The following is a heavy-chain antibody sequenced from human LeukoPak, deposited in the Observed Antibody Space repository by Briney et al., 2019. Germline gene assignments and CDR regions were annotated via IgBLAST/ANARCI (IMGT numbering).Heavy chain of an antibody. CDR1: GVSIDSGADY. V-gene: IGHV4-39*01. J-gene: IGHJ4*02. CDR2: IYYNGLT. D-gene: IGHD3/OR15-3a*01. CDR3: AQLKRFWTGYYFEQ. Sequence: SETLSLTCTVSGVSIDSGADYWGWIRQTPEEGPEWIGTIYYNGLTYYSPSLTSRVTMSVDTSKNQFSLRLTSVTATDTALYYCAQLKRFWTGYYFEQWGQGTLVAVSS.